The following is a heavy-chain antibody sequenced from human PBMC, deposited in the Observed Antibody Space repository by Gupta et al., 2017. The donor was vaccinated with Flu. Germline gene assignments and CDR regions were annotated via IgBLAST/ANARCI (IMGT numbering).Heavy chain of an antibody. CDR3: TRRVFGVDEQTYYFDY. J-gene: IGHJ4*02. CDR2: IRSKANSYAT. CDR1: GFTFSGSA. D-gene: IGHD3-3*01. V-gene: IGHV3-73*02. Sequence: EVQLVESGGGLVQPGGSLTLSCAASGFTFSGSAMHWVRQASGKGLEWVGRIRSKANSYATAYAASVKGRFTISRDDSKNTAYLQMNSLKTEDTAVYYCTRRVFGVDEQTYYFDYWGQGTLVTVSS.